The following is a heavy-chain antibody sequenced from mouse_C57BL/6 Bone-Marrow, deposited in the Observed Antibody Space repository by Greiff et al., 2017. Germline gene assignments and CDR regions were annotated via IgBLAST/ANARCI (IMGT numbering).Heavy chain of an antibody. CDR3: AVIGGSSPDY. CDR1: GFTFSSYA. CDR2: ISDGGSYT. Sequence: EVQLVESGGGLVKPGGSLKLSCAASGFTFSSYAMSWVRQTPEKRLEWVATISDGGSYTYYPDNVKGRFTISRDNAKNNLYLQMSHLKSEDTAMYYCAVIGGSSPDYWGQGTTLTVSS. J-gene: IGHJ2*01. V-gene: IGHV5-4*01. D-gene: IGHD1-1*01.